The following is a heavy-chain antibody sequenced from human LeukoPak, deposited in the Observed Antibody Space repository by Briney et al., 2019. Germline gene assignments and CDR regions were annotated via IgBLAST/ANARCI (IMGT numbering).Heavy chain of an antibody. D-gene: IGHD3-10*01. CDR3: AREPSGGSGSYPPDAFDI. CDR2: ISSSSSYI. J-gene: IGHJ3*02. V-gene: IGHV3-21*01. CDR1: GFTFSSYS. Sequence: PGGSLRLSCAASGFTFSSYSMNWVRQAPGKGLEWVSSISSSSSYIYYADSVKGRFTISRDNAKNSLYLQMNSLRAEDTAVYYCAREPSGGSGSYPPDAFDIWGQGTMVTVSS.